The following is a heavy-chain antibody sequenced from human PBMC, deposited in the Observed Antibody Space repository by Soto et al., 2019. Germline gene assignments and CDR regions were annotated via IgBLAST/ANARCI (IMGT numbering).Heavy chain of an antibody. Sequence: QVQLVQSGAEVKKPGSSVKVSCKASGGTFSSYAISWVRQAPGQGLEWMGGIIPIFGTANYAQKFQGRVTITADESTSTAYMELSSLRSEDTAVYYCARGGVVLVPAAMPASNWFDPWGQGTLVTVSS. CDR3: ARGGVVLVPAAMPASNWFDP. V-gene: IGHV1-69*12. CDR1: GGTFSSYA. D-gene: IGHD2-2*01. CDR2: IIPIFGTA. J-gene: IGHJ5*02.